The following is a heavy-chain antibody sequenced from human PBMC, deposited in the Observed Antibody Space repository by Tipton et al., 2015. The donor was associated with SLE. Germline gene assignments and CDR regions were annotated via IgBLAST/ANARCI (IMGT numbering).Heavy chain of an antibody. V-gene: IGHV1-2*02. CDR3: ARETTRTRDGLDV. D-gene: IGHD1-1*01. J-gene: IGHJ6*02. CDR1: GYTFTGYY. Sequence: QLVQSGPEVKKPGASVKVSCKASGYTFTGYYMHWVRQAPGQGLEWMGWINPNSGGTNYAQKFQGRVTMTRDTSRSTAYMELSSLTSEDTAVYFCARETTRTRDGLDVWGQGTTITVSS. CDR2: INPNSGGT.